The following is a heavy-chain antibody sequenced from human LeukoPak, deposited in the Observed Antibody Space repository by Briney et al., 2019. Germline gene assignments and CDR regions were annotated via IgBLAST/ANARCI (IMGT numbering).Heavy chain of an antibody. J-gene: IGHJ2*01. Sequence: GGSPRLSCAASGFTFDDYAMHWVRQAPGKGLEWVSDISWNSGSIGYADSVKGRFTISRDNAKNSLYLQMNSLRAEDTALYYCAKVHSGYDFNWYFDLWGRGTLVTVSS. CDR3: AKVHSGYDFNWYFDL. V-gene: IGHV3-9*01. CDR1: GFTFDDYA. D-gene: IGHD5-12*01. CDR2: ISWNSGSI.